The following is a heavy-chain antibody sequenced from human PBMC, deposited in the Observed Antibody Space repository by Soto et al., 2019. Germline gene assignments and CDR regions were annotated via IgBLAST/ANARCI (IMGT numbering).Heavy chain of an antibody. V-gene: IGHV1-69*05. CDR1: GCSFSSYA. CDR2: IVPVLGTS. CDR3: ARDSPGGGYYYGMDV. J-gene: IGHJ6*02. D-gene: IGHD3-16*01. Sequence: APVKVSCKDPGCSFSSYAIRWVRQAPGQGLERMGRIVPVLGTSHSAEKCRGRVTFSTDDSTTKVYMKLSSLRSEDTAVYYCARDSPGGGYYYGMDVWGQGTTVTVSS.